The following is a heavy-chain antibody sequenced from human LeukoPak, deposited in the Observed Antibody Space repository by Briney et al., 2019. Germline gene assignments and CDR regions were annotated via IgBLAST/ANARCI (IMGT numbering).Heavy chain of an antibody. CDR1: GYTFTNYG. CDR3: ATVQLVATMHYYMDV. Sequence: GASVKVSCKASGYTFTNYGSSWVRQAPGQGLEWMGWISAYNGNTRYAQKFQGRVTMTEDTSTDTAYMELSSLRSEDTAVYYCATVQLVATMHYYMDVWGKGTTVTISS. CDR2: ISAYNGNT. V-gene: IGHV1-18*01. J-gene: IGHJ6*03. D-gene: IGHD5-12*01.